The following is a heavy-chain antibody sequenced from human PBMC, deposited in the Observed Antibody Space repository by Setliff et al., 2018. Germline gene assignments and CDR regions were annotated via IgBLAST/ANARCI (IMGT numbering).Heavy chain of an antibody. V-gene: IGHV4-34*01. Sequence: PSETLSLTCAVYSGSFSGYYWSWIRQPPGKGLEWIGEINHSGSTNYNPSLKSRVTISLDTSKNQFSLNLTSVTAADTAVYYCARASSGWYSAYYYYMDVWGKGTTVTVSS. CDR2: INHSGST. CDR3: ARASSGWYSAYYYYMDV. CDR1: SGSFSGYY. J-gene: IGHJ6*03. D-gene: IGHD6-19*01.